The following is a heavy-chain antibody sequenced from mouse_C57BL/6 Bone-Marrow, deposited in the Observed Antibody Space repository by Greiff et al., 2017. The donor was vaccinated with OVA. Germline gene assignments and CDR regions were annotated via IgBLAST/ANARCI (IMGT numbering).Heavy chain of an antibody. J-gene: IGHJ2*01. V-gene: IGHV5-9*01. CDR3: ARPHYYGSSVDY. CDR1: GFTFSSYT. D-gene: IGHD1-1*01. Sequence: EVQLMESGGGLVKPGGSLKLSCAASGFTFSSYTMSWVRQTPEKRLEWVATISGGGGNTYYPDSVKGRFTISRDNAKNTLYLQMSSLRSEDAALYYCARPHYYGSSVDYWGQGTTLTVSS. CDR2: ISGGGGNT.